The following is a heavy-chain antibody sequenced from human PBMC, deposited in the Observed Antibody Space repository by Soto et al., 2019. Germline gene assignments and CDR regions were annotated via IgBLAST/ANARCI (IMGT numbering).Heavy chain of an antibody. D-gene: IGHD6-6*01. V-gene: IGHV3-23*01. CDR3: AKQGAAPGYVDV. CDR2: ISGSGGSA. Sequence: EVQLLESGGGLVQPGGSLRLSCAASGFSFSSYAMSWVRQAPGKGLEWVSAISGSGGSAYYADSVKGRFTFSRDNSKDSMYLQMNSLRDEDTAVYYCAKQGAAPGYVDVWGKGTTVTVSS. CDR1: GFSFSSYA. J-gene: IGHJ6*03.